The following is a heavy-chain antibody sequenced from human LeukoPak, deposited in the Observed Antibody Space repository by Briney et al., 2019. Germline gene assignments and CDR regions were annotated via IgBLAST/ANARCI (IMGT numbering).Heavy chain of an antibody. Sequence: GASLQISCKGSGSIFTSYWIGWGRQLPGKGLEWMGIIYPGDSDTRYSPSFQGQVTISADKSISTAYPQWSSLKASDTAMYYCARRRSYTAIPHYYMDVWGKGTTVTVSS. CDR1: GSIFTSYW. V-gene: IGHV5-51*01. CDR3: ARRRSYTAIPHYYMDV. D-gene: IGHD5-18*01. J-gene: IGHJ6*03. CDR2: IYPGDSDT.